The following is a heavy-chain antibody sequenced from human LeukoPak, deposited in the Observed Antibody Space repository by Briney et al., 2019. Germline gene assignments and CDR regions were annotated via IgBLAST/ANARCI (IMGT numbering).Heavy chain of an antibody. V-gene: IGHV1-18*01. CDR1: GYTFTSYG. CDR3: ARSIGGQPVRLELVDY. Sequence: ASVKVSCKASGYTFTSYGISWVRQAPGQGLEWMVWISAYNGNTNYAQKVQGRVTMTTDTSTSTACMELRSLRSDDTAVYYCARSIGGQPVRLELVDYWGQGTLVTVSS. D-gene: IGHD3-16*01. J-gene: IGHJ4*02. CDR2: ISAYNGNT.